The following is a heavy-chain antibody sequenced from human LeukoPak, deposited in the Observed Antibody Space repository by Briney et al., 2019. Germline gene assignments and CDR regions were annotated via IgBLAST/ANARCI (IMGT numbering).Heavy chain of an antibody. V-gene: IGHV3-21*01. D-gene: IGHD3-3*01. CDR2: ISSSSSYI. CDR3: VRDHRQPSFGMDV. J-gene: IGHJ6*02. Sequence: PGRSLRLSCAASGFTFSSYSMNWVRQAPGKGLEWVSSISSSSSYIYYADSVKGRFTISRDNAKNSLYLQTNSLRAEDTAVYYCVRDHRQPSFGMDVWGQGTTVTVSS. CDR1: GFTFSSYS.